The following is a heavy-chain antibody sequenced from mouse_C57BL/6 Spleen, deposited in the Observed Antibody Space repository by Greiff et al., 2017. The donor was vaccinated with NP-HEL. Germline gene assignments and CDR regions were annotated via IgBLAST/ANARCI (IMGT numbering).Heavy chain of an antibody. CDR3: TTWSYGSPTQSGFAY. V-gene: IGHV14-4*01. CDR2: IDPENGDT. J-gene: IGHJ3*01. CDR1: GFNIKDDY. D-gene: IGHD1-1*01. Sequence: EVQLQQSGAELVRPGASVKLSCTASGFNIKDDYMHWVKQRPEQGLEWIGWIDPENGDTEYASKFQGKATITADTSSNTAYLQLSSLTSEDTAVYYCTTWSYGSPTQSGFAYWGQGTLVTVSA.